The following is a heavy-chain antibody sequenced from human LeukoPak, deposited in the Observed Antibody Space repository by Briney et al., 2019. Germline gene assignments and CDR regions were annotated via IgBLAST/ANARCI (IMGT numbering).Heavy chain of an antibody. CDR1: GFTFSSYA. V-gene: IGHV3-7*04. CDR2: IKQDGSEK. D-gene: IGHD4-17*01. CDR3: ARGMSTGDY. Sequence: GGSLRLSCAASGFTFSSYAMSWVRQAPGKGLEWVANIKQDGSEKYYVDSVKGRFTISRDNAKNSLYLQMNSLRAEDTAVYYCARGMSTGDYWGQGTLVTVSS. J-gene: IGHJ4*02.